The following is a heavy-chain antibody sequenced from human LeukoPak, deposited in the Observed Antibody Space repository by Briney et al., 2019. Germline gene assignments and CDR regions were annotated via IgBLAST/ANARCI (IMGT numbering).Heavy chain of an antibody. CDR1: GFTFSSYG. Sequence: PGGSLRLSCAASGFTFSSYGMHWVRQAPGKGLEWVAVISYDGSNKYYADSVKGRFTISRDNSKNTLYLQMNSLRAEDTAVYYCAKAPRYSSSWYYYYYYYGMDVWGQGTTVTVSS. D-gene: IGHD6-13*01. J-gene: IGHJ6*02. V-gene: IGHV3-30*18. CDR2: ISYDGSNK. CDR3: AKAPRYSSSWYYYYYYYGMDV.